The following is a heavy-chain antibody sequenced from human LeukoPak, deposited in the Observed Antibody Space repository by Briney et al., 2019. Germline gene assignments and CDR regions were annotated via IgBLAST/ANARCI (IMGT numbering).Heavy chain of an antibody. J-gene: IGHJ4*02. Sequence: SETLSLTCTVSGGSISRGVYHWSCIRQQPGKGLEWIGYIYYSGSTYYNPSLKSRVTISVDTSKNQFSLKLSSVTAADTAVYYCARTIRAPAHFDYWGQGTLVTVSS. V-gene: IGHV4-31*03. CDR2: IYYSGST. CDR3: ARTIRAPAHFDY. CDR1: GGSISRGVYH. D-gene: IGHD5-24*01.